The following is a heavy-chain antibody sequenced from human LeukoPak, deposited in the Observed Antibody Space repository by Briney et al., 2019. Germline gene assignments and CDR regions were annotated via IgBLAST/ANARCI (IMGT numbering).Heavy chain of an antibody. CDR1: GFTFSSYG. CDR3: AKAGGSSGWYYFDY. V-gene: IGHV3-30*18. D-gene: IGHD6-19*01. CDR2: ISYDGSNK. J-gene: IGHJ4*02. Sequence: RPGGSLRLSCAASGFTFSSYGMHWVRQAPGKGLEWGAVISYDGSNKYYADSVKGRFTISRDNSKNTLYLQMNSLRAEDTAVYYCAKAGGSSGWYYFDYWGQGTLVTVSS.